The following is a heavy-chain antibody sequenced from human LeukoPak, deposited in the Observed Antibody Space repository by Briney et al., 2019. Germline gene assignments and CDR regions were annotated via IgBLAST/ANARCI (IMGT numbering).Heavy chain of an antibody. V-gene: IGHV3-74*01. CDR3: CRVGSGTTRKY. J-gene: IGHJ4*02. CDR2: LSSDGSST. CDR1: GFTFITYW. D-gene: IGHD1-14*01. Sequence: GGSLRLSCAASGFTFITYWMHWVRQVPGKGLVWVSRLSSDGSSTSYADSVKGRFTISRDNAKNTLYLQMNSLRVEDTAVYYCCRVGSGTTRKYCGQRTLVTVSS.